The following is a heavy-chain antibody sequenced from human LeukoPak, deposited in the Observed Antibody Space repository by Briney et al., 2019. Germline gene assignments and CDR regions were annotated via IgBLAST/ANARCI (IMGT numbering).Heavy chain of an antibody. CDR1: GGSISSYY. CDR3: ARVTSPVERYGSGSYCFDY. D-gene: IGHD3-10*01. J-gene: IGHJ4*02. V-gene: IGHV4-59*08. CDR2: IYYSGST. Sequence: PSETLSLTCTVSGGSISSYYWSWIRQPPGKGLEWIGYIYYSGSTNYNPSLKSRVTISVDTSKNQFSLKLSSVTAADTAVYYCARVTSPVERYGSGSYCFDYWGQGTLVTVSS.